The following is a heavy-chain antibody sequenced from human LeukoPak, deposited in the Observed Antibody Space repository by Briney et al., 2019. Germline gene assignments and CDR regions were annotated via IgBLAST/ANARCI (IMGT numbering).Heavy chain of an antibody. D-gene: IGHD3-22*01. CDR3: ATGQYYYDSSGYYWCFDY. CDR2: INAYNGDT. Sequence: ASVKVSCKASNYSFTSYGISWVRQAPGQGLEWMAWINAYNGDTNYAQKLQGRVTMTEDTSTDTAYMELSSLRSEDTAVYYCATGQYYYDSSGYYWCFDYWGQGTLVTVSS. J-gene: IGHJ4*02. CDR1: NYSFTSYG. V-gene: IGHV1-18*01.